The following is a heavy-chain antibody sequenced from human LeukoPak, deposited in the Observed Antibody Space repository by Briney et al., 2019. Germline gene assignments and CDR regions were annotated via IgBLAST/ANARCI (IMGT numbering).Heavy chain of an antibody. CDR1: GYTFTGYY. J-gene: IGHJ4*01. CDR3: ARENIPVAGTLPDY. Sequence: ASVKVSCKASGYTFTGYYMHWVRQALGQGLEWMGRINPNSGGTNYAQKFQGRVTMTRDTSISTAYMELSRLRSDDTAVYYCARENIPVAGTLPDYWGHGTLVTVFS. CDR2: INPNSGGT. V-gene: IGHV1-2*06. D-gene: IGHD6-19*01.